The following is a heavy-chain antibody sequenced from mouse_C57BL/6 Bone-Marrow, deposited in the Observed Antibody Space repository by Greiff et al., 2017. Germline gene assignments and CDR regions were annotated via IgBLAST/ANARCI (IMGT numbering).Heavy chain of an antibody. CDR3: ARPYYGSSHVDY. J-gene: IGHJ2*01. CDR2: IYPGDGDT. V-gene: IGHV1-80*01. D-gene: IGHD1-1*01. CDR1: GYAFSSYW. Sequence: VQLQQSGAELVKPGASVKISCKASGYAFSSYWMNWVKQRPGKGLEWIGQIYPGDGDTNYNGKFKGKATLTADKSSSTAYMQLSSLTSEDSAVYFCARPYYGSSHVDYWGQGTTLTVSS.